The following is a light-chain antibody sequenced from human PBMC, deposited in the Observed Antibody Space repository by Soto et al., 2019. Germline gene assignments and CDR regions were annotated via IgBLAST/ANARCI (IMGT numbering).Light chain of an antibody. CDR1: SSTHGTSS. CDR3: AVWDESLNGHV. J-gene: IGLJ1*01. V-gene: IGLV1-44*01. Sequence: QSVLTQRPSASGTPEQTVTSSCSGISSTHGTSSAHWYKHLTATAPKPLIYTNDQRSSGVPDRFYGSKSGISVSLAISGLQSEDEADYYCAVWDESLNGHVLGAGTKVTVL. CDR2: TND.